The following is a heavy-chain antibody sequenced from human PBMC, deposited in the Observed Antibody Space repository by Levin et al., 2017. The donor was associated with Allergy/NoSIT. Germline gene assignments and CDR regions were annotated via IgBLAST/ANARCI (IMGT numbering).Heavy chain of an antibody. D-gene: IGHD6-13*01. CDR1: GFTFSSYA. V-gene: IGHV3-23*01. Sequence: PGGSLRLSCAAPGFTFSSYAMSWVRQAPGKGLEWVSAISGSDGSTYYADSVKGRFTISRDNSKKTLYLQMNSLRAEDTAVYYCAKSRIAAAGTMGGWFDPWGQGTLVTVSS. J-gene: IGHJ5*02. CDR3: AKSRIAAAGTMGGWFDP. CDR2: ISGSDGST.